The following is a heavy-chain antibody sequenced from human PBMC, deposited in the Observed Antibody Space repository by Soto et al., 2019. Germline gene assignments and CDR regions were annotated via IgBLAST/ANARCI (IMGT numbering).Heavy chain of an antibody. CDR2: INPSGGST. D-gene: IGHD4-17*01. CDR3: ARGGPWGYGGNSAKWFDP. V-gene: IGHV1-46*01. CDR1: GYTFTSYY. J-gene: IGHJ5*02. Sequence: ASVKVSCKASGYTFTSYYMHWVRQAPGQGLEWMGIINPSGGSTSYAQKFQGRVTMTRDTSTSTVYMELSSLRSEDTAVYYCARGGPWGYGGNSAKWFDPWGQGTLVTVSS.